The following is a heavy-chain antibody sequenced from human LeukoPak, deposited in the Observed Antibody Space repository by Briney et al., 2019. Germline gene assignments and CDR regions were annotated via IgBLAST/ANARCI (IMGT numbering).Heavy chain of an antibody. V-gene: IGHV3-48*04. D-gene: IGHD3-22*01. Sequence: PGGSLRLSCAASGFTFSSYAMNWVRQAPGKRLEWVSYISSSSSTIYYADSVKGRFTISRDNAKNSLYLQMNSLRAEDTALYYCARDRLLNYWGQGTLVTVSS. J-gene: IGHJ4*02. CDR2: ISSSSSTI. CDR3: ARDRLLNY. CDR1: GFTFSSYA.